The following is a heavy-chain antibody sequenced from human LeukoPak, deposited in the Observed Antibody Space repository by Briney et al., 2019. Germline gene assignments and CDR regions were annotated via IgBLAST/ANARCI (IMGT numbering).Heavy chain of an antibody. CDR1: GGSISSSSYY. CDR2: IYYSGST. D-gene: IGHD6-13*01. J-gene: IGHJ1*01. V-gene: IGHV4-39*07. CDR3: ARATYSSRGTFFFQH. Sequence: PSETLSLTCTVSGGSISSSSYYWGWIRQPPGKGLEWIGSIYYSGSTYYNPSLKSRVTISVDTSKNQFSLKLRSVTAADTAVYYCARATYSSRGTFFFQHWGQGTLVTVSS.